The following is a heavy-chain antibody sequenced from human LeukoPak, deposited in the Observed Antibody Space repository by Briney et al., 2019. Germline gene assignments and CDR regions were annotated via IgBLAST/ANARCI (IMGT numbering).Heavy chain of an antibody. Sequence: ASVKVSCKASGYTFIDYYIHWVRQAPGQGLEWMGWMNPNSGGTNYAQKFQGRVTMTRDTSISTAYMELSRLRSDDTAVYYCTRVVRGVTHFDYWGQGTLVTVSS. CDR2: MNPNSGGT. CDR1: GYTFIDYY. D-gene: IGHD3-10*01. CDR3: TRVVRGVTHFDY. J-gene: IGHJ4*02. V-gene: IGHV1-2*02.